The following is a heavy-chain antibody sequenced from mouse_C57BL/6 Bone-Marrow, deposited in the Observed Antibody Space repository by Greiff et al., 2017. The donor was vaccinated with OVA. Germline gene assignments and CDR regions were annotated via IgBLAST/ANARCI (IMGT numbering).Heavy chain of an antibody. J-gene: IGHJ4*01. V-gene: IGHV1-39*01. CDR2: INPNYGTT. CDR3: ARWDGYRDYYAMDY. Sequence: VQLQQSGPELVKPGASVKISCKASGYSFTDYNLNWVKQSNGKSLEWIGVINPNYGTTSYNQKFKGKATLTVDQSSSTAYMQLNSLTSEDSAVYYCARWDGYRDYYAMDYWGQGTSVTVSS. CDR1: GYSFTDYN. D-gene: IGHD2-3*01.